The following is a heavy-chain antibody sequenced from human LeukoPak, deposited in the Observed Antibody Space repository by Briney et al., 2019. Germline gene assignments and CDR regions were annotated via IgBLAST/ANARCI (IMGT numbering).Heavy chain of an antibody. CDR2: IKQDGREK. J-gene: IGHJ4*02. CDR1: GFTFSSCW. CDR3: ARDFGGYDYPPDY. Sequence: PGGSLRLSCAASGFTFSSCWRSWVRQAPGKGLEWMANIKQDGREKYYMDSVKGRFTISRDNAKNSLYLQMNSLRAEDTAVYYCARDFGGYDYPPDYWGQGTLVTVSS. D-gene: IGHD5-12*01. V-gene: IGHV3-7*04.